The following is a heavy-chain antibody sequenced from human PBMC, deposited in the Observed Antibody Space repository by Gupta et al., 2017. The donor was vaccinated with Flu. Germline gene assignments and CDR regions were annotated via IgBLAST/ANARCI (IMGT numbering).Heavy chain of an antibody. D-gene: IGHD2-21*02. CDR1: GFTFSSYA. J-gene: IGHJ4*02. CDR2: ISVSGGST. CDR3: AKVGEYCGGDCYSVYYFDY. V-gene: IGHV3-23*01. Sequence: EVQLLESGGGLVQPGGSLRLSCAASGFTFSSYAMSWVRQAPGKGLEWVSAISVSGGSTYYADSVKGRFTISRDNSKNTLYLQMNSLRAEDTAVYYCAKVGEYCGGDCYSVYYFDYWGQGTLVTVSS.